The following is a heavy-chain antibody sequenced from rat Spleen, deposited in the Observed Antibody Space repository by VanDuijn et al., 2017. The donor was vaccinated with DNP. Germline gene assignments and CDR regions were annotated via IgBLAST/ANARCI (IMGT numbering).Heavy chain of an antibody. CDR2: ISTSGGST. D-gene: IGHD4-1*01. V-gene: IGHV5-46*01. CDR1: GFTFSSFP. CDR3: TRTTGPLDY. J-gene: IGHJ2*01. Sequence: EVQLVESGGGLVQPGRSMKLSCAASGFTFSSFPMAWVRQAPTKGLEWVATISTSGGSTYYRDSVKGRFTISRDNAKSTLYLQMNSLRSEDTATYYCTRTTGPLDYWGQGVMVTVSS.